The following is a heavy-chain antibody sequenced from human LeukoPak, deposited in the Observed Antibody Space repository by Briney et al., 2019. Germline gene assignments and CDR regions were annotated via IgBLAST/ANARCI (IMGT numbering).Heavy chain of an antibody. D-gene: IGHD6-13*01. Sequence: GGSLRLSCAASGFTFSSYSMNWVRQAPGKGLEWVSYISSSGSTIYYADSVKGRFTISRDNAKNSLYLQMNSLRAEDTAVYYCVRIIAAAGTVLGFDYWGQGTLVTVSS. CDR3: VRIIAAAGTVLGFDY. V-gene: IGHV3-48*04. CDR1: GFTFSSYS. J-gene: IGHJ4*02. CDR2: ISSSGSTI.